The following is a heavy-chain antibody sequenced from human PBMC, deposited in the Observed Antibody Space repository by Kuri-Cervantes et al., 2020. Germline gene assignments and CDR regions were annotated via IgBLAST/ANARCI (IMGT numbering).Heavy chain of an antibody. CDR3: ARRGYADNYFDY. J-gene: IGHJ4*02. Sequence: SETLSLTCAVSGYSISSGYFWGWIRQPPGKGLEWIGEINHSGSTNYNPSLKSRVSISVDMSKNQFSLNLSSVTAADTAVYYCARRGYADNYFDYWGRGTLVTVSS. CDR2: INHSGST. CDR1: GYSISSGYF. D-gene: IGHD1-1*01. V-gene: IGHV4-38-2*01.